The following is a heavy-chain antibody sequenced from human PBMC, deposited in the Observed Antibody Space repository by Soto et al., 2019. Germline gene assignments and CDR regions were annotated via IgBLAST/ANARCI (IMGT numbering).Heavy chain of an antibody. Sequence: GASVKVSCKASGYTFTSYGISWVRQAPGQGLEWMGWISPYNHYTNYAQKLQGRVTMTTDTPTSTAYMELRSLRSDDTAVYYCARDRGSGSYYARFDYWGQGTLVTVSS. CDR1: GYTFTSYG. CDR3: ARDRGSGSYYARFDY. D-gene: IGHD1-26*01. J-gene: IGHJ4*02. V-gene: IGHV1-18*01. CDR2: ISPYNHYT.